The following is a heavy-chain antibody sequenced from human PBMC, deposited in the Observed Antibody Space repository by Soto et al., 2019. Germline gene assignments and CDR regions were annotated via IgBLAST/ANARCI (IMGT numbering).Heavy chain of an antibody. V-gene: IGHV4-39*01. CDR2: VFYRGGT. Sequence: PSDTLSLTCTVSGGSINSTSYYWSWIRQPPWKGLEWIGSVFYRGGTHFNPSLKSRVTISVDTSKNQFSLKVTSVTAADTAVYYCARHLVGTSLFDYWGQGXLVTVYS. D-gene: IGHD1-26*01. CDR3: ARHLVGTSLFDY. J-gene: IGHJ4*02. CDR1: GGSINSTSYY.